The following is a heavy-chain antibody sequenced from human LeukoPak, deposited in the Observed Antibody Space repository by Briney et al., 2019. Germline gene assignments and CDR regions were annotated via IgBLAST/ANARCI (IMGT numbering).Heavy chain of an antibody. J-gene: IGHJ3*02. CDR2: IRGSGDST. CDR1: GFTFSSYS. Sequence: GGSLTLSCAASGFTFSSYSMNWVRQAPGKGLEWVSAIRGSGDSTYYADSVKGRFTTTRDNSNNTLYLQMNSLRAEDRAVYYCAKDYAVLRYFDWFPRNGAFDIWGQGTMVTVSS. V-gene: IGHV3-23*01. D-gene: IGHD3-9*01. CDR3: AKDYAVLRYFDWFPRNGAFDI.